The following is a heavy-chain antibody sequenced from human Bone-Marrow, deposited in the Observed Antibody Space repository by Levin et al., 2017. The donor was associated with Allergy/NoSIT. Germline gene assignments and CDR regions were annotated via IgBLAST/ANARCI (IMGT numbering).Heavy chain of an antibody. J-gene: IGHJ6*02. D-gene: IGHD3-3*01. CDR1: GYRFTDYG. Sequence: ASVKVSCKASGYRFTDYGISWVRQAPGQGLEWMGWISVYNGNTKYAQKFQGRVTMTTDRSTSTAYMELRSLRSDDTAIYYCANFKIIGVATGRFHYYGVDVWGQGTTVTVSS. CDR2: ISVYNGNT. CDR3: ANFKIIGVATGRFHYYGVDV. V-gene: IGHV1-18*01.